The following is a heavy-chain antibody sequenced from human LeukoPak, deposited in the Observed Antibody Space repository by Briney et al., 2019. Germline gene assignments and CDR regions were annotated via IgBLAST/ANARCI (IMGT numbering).Heavy chain of an antibody. V-gene: IGHV4-59*01. J-gene: IGHJ4*02. D-gene: IGHD4-23*01. CDR3: ARVDDYGGNSLVD. CDR1: GGSFSSFY. CDR2: ISYSGST. Sequence: SETLSLTCSVSGGSFSSFYWSWIRQPPGKGLEWIGYISYSGSTNYNPSLKSRVTISVDTSKNQFSLKLSSVTAADTAVYYCARVDDYGGNSLVDWGQGTLVTVSS.